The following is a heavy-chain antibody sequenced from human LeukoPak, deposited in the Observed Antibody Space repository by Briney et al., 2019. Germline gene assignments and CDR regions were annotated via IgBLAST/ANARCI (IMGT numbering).Heavy chain of an antibody. V-gene: IGHV4-61*02. CDR1: GGSISSGGYY. D-gene: IGHD3-22*01. CDR3: ARLKYYYDSSGYRAEYFQH. J-gene: IGHJ1*01. Sequence: SETLSLTCTVSGGSISSGGYYWSWIRQPAGKGLEWIGRIYTSGSTNYNPSLKSRVTISVDTSKNQFSLKLSSVTAADTAVYYCARLKYYYDSSGYRAEYFQHWGQGTLVTVSS. CDR2: IYTSGST.